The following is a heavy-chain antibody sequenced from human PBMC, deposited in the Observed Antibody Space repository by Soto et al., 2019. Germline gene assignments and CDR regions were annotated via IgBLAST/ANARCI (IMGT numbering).Heavy chain of an antibody. CDR1: GESISSSSYY. V-gene: IGHV4-39*01. D-gene: IGHD2-21*02. Sequence: SETLSLTCIVSGESISSSSYYWGWIRQPPGKGLEWIGSIYYSGRTYYNPSFKGRVTISIDTSKNQFSLKLSSVTATDTAVYYCARQRTTVVTQAYFDHWGQGALVTVSS. J-gene: IGHJ4*02. CDR2: IYYSGRT. CDR3: ARQRTTVVTQAYFDH.